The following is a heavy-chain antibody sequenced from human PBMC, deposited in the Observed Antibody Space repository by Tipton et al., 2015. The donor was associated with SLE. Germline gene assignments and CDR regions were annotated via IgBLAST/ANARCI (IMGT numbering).Heavy chain of an antibody. D-gene: IGHD6-6*01. V-gene: IGHV4-39*07. CDR1: GGSISSSSYY. CDR2: INHSGST. CDR3: ARGGGYNSSSQDFDY. J-gene: IGHJ4*02. Sequence: TLSLTCTVSGGSISSSSYYWSWIRQPPGKGLEWIGEINHSGSTNYNPSLKSRVTISVDTSKNQFSLKLSSVTDADTAVYYCARGGGYNSSSQDFDYWGQGTLVTVSS.